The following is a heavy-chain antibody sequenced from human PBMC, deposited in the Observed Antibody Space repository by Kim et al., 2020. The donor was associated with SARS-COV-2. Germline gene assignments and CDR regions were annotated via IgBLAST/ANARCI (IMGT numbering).Heavy chain of an antibody. CDR3: ARAHYDSSGHKGRAFDI. J-gene: IGHJ3*02. V-gene: IGHV1-8*01. D-gene: IGHD3-22*01. Sequence: ASVKVSCKASGYTFTSYDINWVRQATGQGLEWMGWMNPNSGNTGYAQKFQGRVTMTRNTSISTAYMELSSLRSEDTAVYYCARAHYDSSGHKGRAFDIWGQGTMVTVSS. CDR1: GYTFTSYD. CDR2: MNPNSGNT.